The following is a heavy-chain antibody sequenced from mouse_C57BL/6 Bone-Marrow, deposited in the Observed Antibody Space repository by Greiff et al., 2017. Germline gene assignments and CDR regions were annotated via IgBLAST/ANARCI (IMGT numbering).Heavy chain of an antibody. CDR1: GYTFTSYW. CDR2: IYPGSGST. V-gene: IGHV1-55*01. D-gene: IGHD1-1*01. J-gene: IGHJ4*01. Sequence: VKLQQPGAELVKPGASVKMSCKASGYTFTSYWITWVKQRPGQGLEWIGDIYPGSGSTNYNEKFKSKATLTVDTSSSTAYMQLSSLTSEDSAVYYCARGYYYGSSYAMDYWGQGTSVTVSS. CDR3: ARGYYYGSSYAMDY.